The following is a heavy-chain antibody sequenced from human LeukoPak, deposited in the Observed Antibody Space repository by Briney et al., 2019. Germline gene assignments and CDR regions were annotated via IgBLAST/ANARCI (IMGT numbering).Heavy chain of an antibody. J-gene: IGHJ3*02. CDR1: GFTFSSYG. V-gene: IGHV3-74*01. CDR3: VRDRAVSPFPPDAFDM. Sequence: GGSLRLSCAASGFTFSSYGMNWVRQAPGKGLVWVSRINSDGGSTKYADSVKGRFTISRDNAKNTLYLQMNSLRAEDTAVYYCVRDRAVSPFPPDAFDMWGQGTMVTVAS. CDR2: INSDGGST. D-gene: IGHD4-17*01.